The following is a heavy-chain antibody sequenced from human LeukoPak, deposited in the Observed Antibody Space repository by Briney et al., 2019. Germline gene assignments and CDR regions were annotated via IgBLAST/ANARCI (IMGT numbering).Heavy chain of an antibody. D-gene: IGHD3-22*01. CDR2: TRNKPNSYTT. CDR3: VRDFYESSGSTYYFDY. J-gene: IGHJ4*02. V-gene: IGHV3-72*01. Sequence: PGGSLRLSWAASGFTFSDLYMDWVRQAPGKGLEWVGRTRNKPNSYTTEYAASVKGRFTISRDDSKNSLFLQMNSLKTEDTAVYYCVRDFYESSGSTYYFDYWGQGTLVTVSS. CDR1: GFTFSDLY.